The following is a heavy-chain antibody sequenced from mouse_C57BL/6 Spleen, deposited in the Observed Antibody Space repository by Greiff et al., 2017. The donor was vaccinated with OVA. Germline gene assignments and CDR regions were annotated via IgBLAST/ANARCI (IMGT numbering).Heavy chain of an antibody. CDR3: AREDSNYFDY. V-gene: IGHV1-59*01. J-gene: IGHJ2*01. Sequence: QVQLQQPVAELVRPGTSVKLSCKASGYTFTNSCMHWVKQRPGQGLEWIGRIDPADSYTNYNQKFQGKATITVDTSSSTAYMQLSSLTSEDSAVYYCAREDSNYFDYWGQGTTLTVSS. CDR1: GYTFTNSC. CDR2: IDPADSYT. D-gene: IGHD2-5*01.